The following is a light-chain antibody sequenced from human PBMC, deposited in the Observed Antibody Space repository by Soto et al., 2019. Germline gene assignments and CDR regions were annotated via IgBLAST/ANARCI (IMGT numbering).Light chain of an antibody. V-gene: IGKV1-27*01. CDR1: QGISNF. CDR2: AAS. J-gene: IGKJ2*01. Sequence: DIQMTQSPSSLSASVGDRVTITCRASQGISNFLAWFQQKPGKVPQLLIYAASTLQSGVPSRFGGSGSGIDVTLTISSLLPEDVATYYCQKYISSPYTFGQGTKLEIK. CDR3: QKYISSPYT.